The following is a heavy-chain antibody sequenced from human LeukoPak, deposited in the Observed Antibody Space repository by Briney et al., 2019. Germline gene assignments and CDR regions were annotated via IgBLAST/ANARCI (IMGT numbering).Heavy chain of an antibody. CDR3: ARESSSGWYYGNDY. CDR1: GFTFSSYS. CDR2: ISSSSSYI. D-gene: IGHD6-19*01. J-gene: IGHJ4*02. Sequence: GGSLRLPCAASGFTFSSYSMNWVRQAPGKGLEWVSSISSSSSYIYYADSVKGRFTISRDNAKNSPYLQMNSLRAEDTAVYYCARESSSGWYYGNDYWGQGTLVTVSS. V-gene: IGHV3-21*01.